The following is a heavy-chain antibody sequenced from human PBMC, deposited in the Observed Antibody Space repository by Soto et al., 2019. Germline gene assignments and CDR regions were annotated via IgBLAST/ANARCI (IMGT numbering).Heavy chain of an antibody. CDR2: ISAYNGNT. D-gene: IGHD5-18*01. CDR1: GYTFTGYY. V-gene: IGHV1-18*04. J-gene: IGHJ4*02. CDR3: ARTVTAMDRRYYFDY. Sequence: QVQLVQSGAEVKKPGASVKVSCKASGYTFTGYYMHWVRQAPGQGLEWMGWISAYNGNTNYAQKLHGRVTMTTDTSTSTAYMELRSLRSDDTAVYYCARTVTAMDRRYYFDYWGQGTLVTVSS.